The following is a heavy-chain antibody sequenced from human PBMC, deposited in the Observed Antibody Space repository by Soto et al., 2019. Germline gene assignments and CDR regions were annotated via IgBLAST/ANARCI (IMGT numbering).Heavy chain of an antibody. CDR3: AGDDYGMDV. CDR2: IWYDASNK. V-gene: IGHV3-33*01. CDR1: RFTFSNYG. J-gene: IGHJ6*02. Sequence: QVQLVESGGGVVQPGRSLRLSCAASRFTFSNYGMHWVRQAPGKGLEWVAVIWYDASNKYYADSVKGRFTISRDNSKNTLYLQMNSLRAEDTAVYYCAGDDYGMDVWGQGTTVTVSS.